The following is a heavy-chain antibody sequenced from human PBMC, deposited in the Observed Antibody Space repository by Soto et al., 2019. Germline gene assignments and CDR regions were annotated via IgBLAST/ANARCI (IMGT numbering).Heavy chain of an antibody. J-gene: IGHJ4*02. CDR3: ARERMFGVSMLDY. CDR2: INPNSGDT. CDR1: GYTFTGYY. Sequence: GASVKVSCKASGYTFTGYYMHWVRQAPGQGLERMGWINPNSGDTNYAQTFHGRVTMTSDTSNSTAYMEVSRLRFDDTAVFYCARERMFGVSMLDYWGQGTVVTVSS. V-gene: IGHV1-2*02. D-gene: IGHD3-3*01.